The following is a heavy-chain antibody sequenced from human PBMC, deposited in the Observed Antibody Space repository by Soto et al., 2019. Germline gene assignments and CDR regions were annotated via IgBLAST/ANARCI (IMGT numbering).Heavy chain of an antibody. CDR2: IYYSGST. J-gene: IGHJ6*02. V-gene: IGHV4-39*01. Sequence: SETLSLTCTVSGGSISSSSYYWGWIRQPPGKGLEWIGSIYYSGSTYYNPSLKSRVTISVDTSKNQFSLKLSSVTAADTAVYYCSLRFLEWPPPPIYYYYGMDVWGQGTTVTVSS. CDR3: SLRFLEWPPPPIYYYYGMDV. CDR1: GGSISSSSYY. D-gene: IGHD3-3*01.